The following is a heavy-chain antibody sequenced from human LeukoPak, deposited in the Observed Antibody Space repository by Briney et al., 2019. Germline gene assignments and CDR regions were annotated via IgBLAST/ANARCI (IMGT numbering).Heavy chain of an antibody. J-gene: IGHJ4*02. CDR3: ANLEFYDFWSGYQPTPPESY. V-gene: IGHV3-23*01. D-gene: IGHD3-3*01. CDR2: FSGSGGST. Sequence: GGSLRLSCAASGFTFSSYAMSWVRQAPGKGLEWVSAFSGSGGSTYYADSVKGRFTISRDNSKNTLYLQMNSLRAEDTAVYYCANLEFYDFWSGYQPTPPESYWGQGTLVTVSS. CDR1: GFTFSSYA.